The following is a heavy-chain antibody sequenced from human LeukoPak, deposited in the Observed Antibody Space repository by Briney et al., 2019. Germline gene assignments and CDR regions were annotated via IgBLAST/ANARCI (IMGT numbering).Heavy chain of an antibody. CDR2: INPNSGGT. V-gene: IGHV1-2*06. D-gene: IGHD2-2*01. Sequence: ASVKVSCKASGYTFTGYYMHWVPQAPGQGLEWMGRINPNSGGTNYAQKFQGRVTMTRDTSISTAYMELSRLRSDDTAVYYCARGRGDIVVVPAAVLIDYWGQGTLVTVSS. CDR1: GYTFTGYY. CDR3: ARGRGDIVVVPAAVLIDY. J-gene: IGHJ4*02.